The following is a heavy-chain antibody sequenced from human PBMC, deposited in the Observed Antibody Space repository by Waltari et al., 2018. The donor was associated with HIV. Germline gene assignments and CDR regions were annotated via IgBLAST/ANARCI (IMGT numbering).Heavy chain of an antibody. CDR1: AFPGSSNY. CDR3: ARAGDSNYGYWCFDL. J-gene: IGHJ2*01. D-gene: IGHD4-4*01. V-gene: IGHV3-53*01. Sequence: EVQLVESGGGLIQPGGSLRRSCAASAFPGSSNYLSWVRQAPGKGLEWVSVINSGGGTYYADSVKGRFTISRDNSKNTLYLQMNNLRAGDTAVYYCARAGDSNYGYWCFDLWGRGTLVTVSS. CDR2: INSGGGT.